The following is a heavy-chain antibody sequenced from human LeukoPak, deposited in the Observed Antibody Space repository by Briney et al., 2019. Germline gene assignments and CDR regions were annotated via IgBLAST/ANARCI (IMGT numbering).Heavy chain of an antibody. J-gene: IGHJ4*02. V-gene: IGHV3-23*01. CDR3: AKDDDGHHHGVDH. D-gene: IGHD4-17*01. CDR1: GFTVSSYA. Sequence: PGGSLRLSCAASGFTVSSYAMTWVRQAPGKGLEWVSAIGYSAGDTYYAASVKRRFTFSRDNSMNTLYLQMSRLRAHATAFYYCAKDDDGHHHGVDHWGQGTLVTVSS. CDR2: IGYSAGDT.